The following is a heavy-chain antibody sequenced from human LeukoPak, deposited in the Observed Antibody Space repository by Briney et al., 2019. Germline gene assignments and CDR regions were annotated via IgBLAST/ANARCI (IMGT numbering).Heavy chain of an antibody. Sequence: SETLSLTCTVSGGSMTTHHWNWIRQTPGKGLEWIGYVFDSGRTKVNPSLTSRVTLSTDTSKNQLSLRRSSVTAADTAVYYCTTIKRGDIFGYFDFWGQGILVTVSS. CDR3: TTIKRGDIFGYFDF. D-gene: IGHD5-18*01. CDR1: GGSMTTHH. V-gene: IGHV4-59*11. CDR2: VFDSGRT. J-gene: IGHJ4*02.